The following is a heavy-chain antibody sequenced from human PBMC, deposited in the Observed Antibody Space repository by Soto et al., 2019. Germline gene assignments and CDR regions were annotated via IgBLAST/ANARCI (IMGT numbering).Heavy chain of an antibody. Sequence: PSETLSLTCTVSGGSISSGGYYWSWIRQHPGKSLEWIGYIYYSGSTYYNPSLKSRVTISVDTSKNQFSLKLSSVTAADTAVYYCARDRVTTAFDIWGQGTMVTVS. V-gene: IGHV4-31*03. CDR2: IYYSGST. CDR3: ARDRVTTAFDI. CDR1: GGSISSGGYY. J-gene: IGHJ3*02. D-gene: IGHD4-17*01.